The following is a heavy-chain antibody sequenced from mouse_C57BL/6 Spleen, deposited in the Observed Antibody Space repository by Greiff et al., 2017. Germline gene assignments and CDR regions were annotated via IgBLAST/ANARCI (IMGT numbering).Heavy chain of an antibody. CDR3: VRDHHGSSYEYFDV. V-gene: IGHV10-3*01. J-gene: IGHJ1*03. CDR2: IRSKSSNYAT. D-gene: IGHD1-1*01. CDR1: GFAFNTYA. Sequence: EVQGVESGGGLVQPKGSLKLSCAASGFAFNTYAMHWVRQAPGKGLEWVARIRSKSSNYATYYDDSVKDRFTISRDDSPSMLYLQMSNLKTEDTAMYYCVRDHHGSSYEYFDVWGTGTTVTVSS.